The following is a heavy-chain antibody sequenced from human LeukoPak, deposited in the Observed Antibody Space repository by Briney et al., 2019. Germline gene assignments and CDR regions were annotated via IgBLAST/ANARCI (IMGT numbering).Heavy chain of an antibody. CDR3: ARSPPAVVYASPDYYYGMDV. Sequence: PGGSLRLSCAASGFTFSSYGMHWVRQAPGKGLEWVAVIWYDGSNKYYADSVKGRFTISRDNSKNTLYLQMNSLRAEDTAVYYCARSPPAVVYASPDYYYGMDVWGQGTTVTVSS. CDR1: GFTFSSYG. CDR2: IWYDGSNK. D-gene: IGHD2-8*02. V-gene: IGHV3-33*08. J-gene: IGHJ6*02.